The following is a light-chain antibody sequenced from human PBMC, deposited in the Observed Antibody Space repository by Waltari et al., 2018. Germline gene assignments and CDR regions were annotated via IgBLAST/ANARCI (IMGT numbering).Light chain of an antibody. CDR2: AAS. V-gene: IGKV1D-12*01. J-gene: IGKJ5*01. Sequence: TCRARQGSSSWLVWYQQKPGKAPKLLIYAASNLQSGVPSRFSGSGSGTEFTLTISSLQPEDFATYYCQQANSFPITFGQGTRLEIK. CDR3: QQANSFPIT. CDR1: QGSSSW.